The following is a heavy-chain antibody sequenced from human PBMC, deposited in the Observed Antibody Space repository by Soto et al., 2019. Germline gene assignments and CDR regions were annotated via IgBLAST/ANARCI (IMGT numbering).Heavy chain of an antibody. CDR3: ATTKREKQWLVKYYYGMDV. D-gene: IGHD6-19*01. Sequence: ASVKVSCKVSGYTLTELSMHWVRQAPGKGREWMGGFDPEDGETIYAQKFQGRVTMTEDASTDTAYMELSSLRSEDTAVYYCATTKREKQWLVKYYYGMDVWGQGTTVTVSS. CDR2: FDPEDGET. CDR1: GYTLTELS. V-gene: IGHV1-24*01. J-gene: IGHJ6*02.